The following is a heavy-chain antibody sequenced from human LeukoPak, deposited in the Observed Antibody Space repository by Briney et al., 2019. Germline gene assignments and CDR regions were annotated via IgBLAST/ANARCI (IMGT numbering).Heavy chain of an antibody. CDR1: GFTFSSYA. Sequence: GGSLRLSCAASGFTFSSYAMSWVRQAPGKGLEWVSRITGSDGSTYYADSVKGRFTISRDDSKNTLYLQMNSLRAEDTAVYYCANGNRCTSPNCLGYYYFYMDVWGKGTTVTVSS. D-gene: IGHD2-8*01. V-gene: IGHV3-23*01. J-gene: IGHJ6*03. CDR3: ANGNRCTSPNCLGYYYFYMDV. CDR2: ITGSDGST.